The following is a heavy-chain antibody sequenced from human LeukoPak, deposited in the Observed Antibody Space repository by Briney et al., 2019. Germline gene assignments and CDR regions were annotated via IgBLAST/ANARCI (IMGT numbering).Heavy chain of an antibody. CDR1: GFTFRSYG. CDR3: ARDSVGGITMVRGVIGNYFDY. J-gene: IGHJ4*02. Sequence: GGSLRLSCAASGFTFRSYGMHWVRQAPGKGLEWVAVIWYDGSNKYYADYVKGRFTISRDNSKNTLYLQMNSLRAEDTAVYYCARDSVGGITMVRGVIGNYFDYWGQGTLVTVSS. D-gene: IGHD3-10*01. V-gene: IGHV3-33*01. CDR2: IWYDGSNK.